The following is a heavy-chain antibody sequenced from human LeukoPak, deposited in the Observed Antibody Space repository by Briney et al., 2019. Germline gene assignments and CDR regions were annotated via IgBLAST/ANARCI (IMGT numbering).Heavy chain of an antibody. V-gene: IGHV3-30*02. D-gene: IGHD2-2*01. CDR3: AKDYHRYCSSTSCAPFDY. CDR2: IRYDGSNK. CDR1: GFTFSSYG. J-gene: IGHJ4*02. Sequence: GGCLRLSCAASGFTFSSYGMHWVRQAPGKGLEWVAFIRYDGSNKYYADSVKGRFTISRDNSKNTLYLQMNSLRAEDTAVYYCAKDYHRYCSSTSCAPFDYWGQGTLVTVSS.